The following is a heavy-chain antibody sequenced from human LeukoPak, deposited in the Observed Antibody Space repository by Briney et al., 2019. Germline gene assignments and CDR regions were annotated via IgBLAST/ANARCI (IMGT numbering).Heavy chain of an antibody. V-gene: IGHV3-15*01. J-gene: IGHJ5*02. CDR2: IKSKTDGGTT. CDR3: TTETRSSGWHNWFDP. D-gene: IGHD6-19*01. CDR1: GFTFSNAW. Sequence: PGGSLRLSCAASGFTFSNAWMSWVRQAPGKGLEWVGRIKSKTDGGTTDYAAPVKDRFTISRDGSKNTLYLQMNSLKTEDTALYYCTTETRSSGWHNWFDPWGQGTLVTVSS.